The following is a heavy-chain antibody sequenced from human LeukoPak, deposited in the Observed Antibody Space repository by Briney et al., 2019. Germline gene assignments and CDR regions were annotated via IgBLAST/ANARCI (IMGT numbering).Heavy chain of an antibody. V-gene: IGHV3-21*04. J-gene: IGHJ6*03. D-gene: IGHD5-18*01. Sequence: GGSLRLSCAGSGFTFSNYSINWVRQAPGKGLEWVSSITPSSHYIYYADSVRGRFTISRDNARNSLYLQMNSLRDEDTAVYYCARDRHTAMVYYYYYMDVWGTGTTVTVSS. CDR3: ARDRHTAMVYYYYYMDV. CDR1: GFTFSNYS. CDR2: ITPSSHYI.